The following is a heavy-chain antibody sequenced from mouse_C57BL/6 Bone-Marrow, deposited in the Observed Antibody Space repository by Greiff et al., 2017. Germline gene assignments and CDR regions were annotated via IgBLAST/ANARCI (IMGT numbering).Heavy chain of an antibody. J-gene: IGHJ3*01. CDR2: INPYNGGT. D-gene: IGHD2-4*01. CDR1: GYTFTDYY. Sequence: EVQLQQSGPVLVKPGASVKMSCKASGYTFTDYYMNWVKQSHGKSLEWIGVINPYNGGTSYNQKFKGKATLTVDKSSSTAYMELNSLTSEDSAVYYCASRDDYDWFAYWGQGTLVTVSA. V-gene: IGHV1-19*01. CDR3: ASRDDYDWFAY.